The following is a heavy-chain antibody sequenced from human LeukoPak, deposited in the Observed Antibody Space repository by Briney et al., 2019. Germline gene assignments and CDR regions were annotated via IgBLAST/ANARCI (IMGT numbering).Heavy chain of an antibody. J-gene: IGHJ4*02. V-gene: IGHV3-30*04. CDR3: ARDSLPYYYGSGSYLILYYFDY. CDR2: ISYDGSNK. Sequence: GGSLRLSCAASGFTFSSYAMHWVRQAPGKGPEWVAVISYDGSNKYYADSVKGRFTISRDNSKNTLYLQMNSLRAEDTAVYYCARDSLPYYYGSGSYLILYYFDYWGQGTLVTVSS. D-gene: IGHD3-10*01. CDR1: GFTFSSYA.